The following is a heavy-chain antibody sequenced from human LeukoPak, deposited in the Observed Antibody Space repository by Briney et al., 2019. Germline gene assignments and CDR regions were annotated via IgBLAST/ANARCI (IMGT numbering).Heavy chain of an antibody. CDR3: ARGFYYYDSSGYLLDY. Sequence: SETLSLTCAVYGGSFSDYYWTWIRQPPGKGLVWIGEINHSGSTNYNPSLKSRVTISVDTSKNQFSLKLSSVTAADTAVYYCARGFYYYDSSGYLLDYWGQGTLVTVSS. D-gene: IGHD3-22*01. CDR1: GGSFSDYY. J-gene: IGHJ4*02. V-gene: IGHV4-34*01. CDR2: INHSGST.